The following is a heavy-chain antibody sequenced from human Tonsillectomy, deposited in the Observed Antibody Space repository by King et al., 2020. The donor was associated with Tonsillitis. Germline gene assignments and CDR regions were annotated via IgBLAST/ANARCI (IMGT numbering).Heavy chain of an antibody. J-gene: IGHJ4*02. CDR1: GFTFSNAW. D-gene: IGHD3-16*02. CDR3: STYLHMGELSYDS. Sequence: VQLVESGGGLVKPGGSLRLSCAASGFTFSNAWMTWVRQAPGKGLEGVGRIKSKGNGGTADYAAPLKGRFSISRDDSKNTLNLQMNSLKTEDTAVYYCSTYLHMGELSYDSWGQGTRVTVSS. CDR2: IKSKGNGGTA. V-gene: IGHV3-15*05.